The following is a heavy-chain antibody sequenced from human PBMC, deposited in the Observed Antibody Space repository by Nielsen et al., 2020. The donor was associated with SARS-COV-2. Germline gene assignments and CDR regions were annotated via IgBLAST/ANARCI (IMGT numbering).Heavy chain of an antibody. D-gene: IGHD4-23*01. CDR3: AKDIFGAVVTHDAFDI. Sequence: GGSLRLSCAASGFTFSSYWMSWVRQAPGKGLEWVANIKQDGSEKYYVDSVKGRFTISRDNAKNSLYLQMNSLRAEDTAVYYCAKDIFGAVVTHDAFDIWGQGTMVTVSS. CDR2: IKQDGSEK. CDR1: GFTFSSYW. J-gene: IGHJ3*02. V-gene: IGHV3-7*05.